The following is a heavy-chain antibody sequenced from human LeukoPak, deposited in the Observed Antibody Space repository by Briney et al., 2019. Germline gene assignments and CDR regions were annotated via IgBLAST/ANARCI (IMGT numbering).Heavy chain of an antibody. Sequence: GGSLGLSCAASGFTFSSYWMSWVRQAPGKGLEWVANIKQDGSEKYYVDSVKGRFTISRDNAKNSLYLQMNSLRAEDTAVYYCARDYSSRYSSGWDHFDYWGQGTLVTVSS. V-gene: IGHV3-7*05. D-gene: IGHD6-19*01. J-gene: IGHJ4*02. CDR1: GFTFSSYW. CDR3: ARDYSSRYSSGWDHFDY. CDR2: IKQDGSEK.